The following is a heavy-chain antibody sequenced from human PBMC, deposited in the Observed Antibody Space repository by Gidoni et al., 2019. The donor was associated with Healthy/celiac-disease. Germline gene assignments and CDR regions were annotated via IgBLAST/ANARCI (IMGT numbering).Heavy chain of an antibody. CDR1: GFTFSSYA. CDR3: AKGSVGATTRGLGFDY. J-gene: IGHJ4*02. D-gene: IGHD1-26*01. CDR2: ISGSGGST. Sequence: EVQLLESGGGLVQPGGSLRLSCAASGFTFSSYAMSWVRQAPGKGLEWVSAISGSGGSTYYADSVKGRFTISRDNSKNTLYLQMNSLRAEDTAVYYCAKGSVGATTRGLGFDYWGQGTLVTV. V-gene: IGHV3-23*01.